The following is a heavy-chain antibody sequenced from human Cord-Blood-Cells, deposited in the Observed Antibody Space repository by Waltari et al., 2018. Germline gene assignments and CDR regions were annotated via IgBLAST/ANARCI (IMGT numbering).Heavy chain of an antibody. CDR3: ASVMVRGVLSDY. J-gene: IGHJ4*02. V-gene: IGHV4-34*01. CDR2: INHSGST. D-gene: IGHD3-10*01. CDR1: GGSFSGYY. Sequence: QVQLQQWGAGLLKPSETLSLTCAVYGGSFSGYYWSWIRQPPGKGLEWIGEINHSGSTNYNPSLKSRVTISVDTSKNQFSLTLSSVTAADTAVYYCASVMVRGVLSDYWGQGTLVTVSS.